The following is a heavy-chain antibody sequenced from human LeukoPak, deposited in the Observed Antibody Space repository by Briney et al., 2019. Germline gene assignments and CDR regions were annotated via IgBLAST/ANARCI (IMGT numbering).Heavy chain of an antibody. J-gene: IGHJ5*02. D-gene: IGHD4-17*01. V-gene: IGHV3-33*01. CDR1: GIPFSSFG. Sequence: LGGSLRLSCAAPGIPFSSFGMHWRRQAPGKGLEWVAFIWYDGSNKYYADSVKGRFTISRDNSKNTLYLQMNSLTAEDTAVYYCARDGTVTAGPFDPWGGGTLATVSS. CDR3: ARDGTVTAGPFDP. CDR2: IWYDGSNK.